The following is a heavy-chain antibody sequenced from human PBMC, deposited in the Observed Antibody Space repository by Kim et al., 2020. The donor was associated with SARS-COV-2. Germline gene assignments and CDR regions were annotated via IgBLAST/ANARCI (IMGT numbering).Heavy chain of an antibody. Sequence: YNPSPKSRVTISVDTSTNHFSLKLSSVPAADTAVYYWARGRQPRHNAFDIWGQGTMVTVSS. CDR3: ARGRQPRHNAFDI. J-gene: IGHJ3*02. D-gene: IGHD1-1*01. V-gene: IGHV4-34*01.